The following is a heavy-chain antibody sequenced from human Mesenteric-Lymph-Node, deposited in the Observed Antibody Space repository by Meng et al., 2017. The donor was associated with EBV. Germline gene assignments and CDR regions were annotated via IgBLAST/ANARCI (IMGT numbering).Heavy chain of an antibody. CDR3: AHRPPFGELLDY. CDR2: IYWDDDE. J-gene: IGHJ4*02. CDR1: GFSLSTFGVG. V-gene: IGHV2-5*02. D-gene: IGHD3-10*01. Sequence: HIPLKESGPTLLKPTQTLTLTCTFSGFSLSTFGVGVGWIRQPPGKALEWLAVIYWDDDERYSPSLKSRLTITKDTSKNQVVLKMTDMDPVDTATYYCAHRPPFGELLDYWGQGTLVTVSS.